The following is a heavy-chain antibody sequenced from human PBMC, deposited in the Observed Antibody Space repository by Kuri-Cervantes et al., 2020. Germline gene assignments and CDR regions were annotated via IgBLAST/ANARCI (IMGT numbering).Heavy chain of an antibody. V-gene: IGHV4-4*02. D-gene: IGHD3-10*01. J-gene: IGHJ4*02. CDR2: IYYSGST. Sequence: SETLSLTCAVSGGSISSSNWWSWVRQPPGKGLEWIGYIYYSGSTNYNPSLKSRVTISVDKSKNQFSLRLSSVTAADTAVYYCARYLWFGETYYFDYWGQGTLVTVSS. CDR1: GGSISSSNW. CDR3: ARYLWFGETYYFDY.